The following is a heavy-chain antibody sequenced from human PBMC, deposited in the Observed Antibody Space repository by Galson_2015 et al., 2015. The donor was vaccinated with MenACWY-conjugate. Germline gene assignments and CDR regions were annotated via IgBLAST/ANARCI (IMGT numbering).Heavy chain of an antibody. CDR3: AKAEAVEYFQH. V-gene: IGHV3-23*01. D-gene: IGHD6-19*01. J-gene: IGHJ1*01. Sequence: SLRLSCAASGFTFSSYAMSWVRQAPGKGLEWVSAVSGSGGSTYYADSVKGRFTISRDNSKNTLYLQMNSLRAEDTAVYYCAKAEAVEYFQHWGQGTLVTVSS. CDR1: GFTFSSYA. CDR2: VSGSGGST.